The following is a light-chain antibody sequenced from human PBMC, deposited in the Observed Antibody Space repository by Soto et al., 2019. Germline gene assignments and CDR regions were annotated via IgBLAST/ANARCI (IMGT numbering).Light chain of an antibody. CDR3: QQSYSTPWT. V-gene: IGKV1-39*01. Sequence: DIQMTQSPSSLSASVRDGVTITYRASRSISTYLNWYQQIPGKAPNLLIYAASSLQSGVPSRFSGSGSRTDFTLTISSLQPEDFTTYYCQQSYSTPWTFGQGTKVDIK. CDR1: RSISTY. J-gene: IGKJ1*01. CDR2: AAS.